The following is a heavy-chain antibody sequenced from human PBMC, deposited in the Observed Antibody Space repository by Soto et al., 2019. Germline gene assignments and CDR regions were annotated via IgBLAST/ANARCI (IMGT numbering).Heavy chain of an antibody. CDR3: ARQQLFIDY. CDR2: IYYSGST. Sequence: SDTLSLTCTVSGGSIRSGGYYCSWIRQHPGKGLEWIGYIYYSGSTYYNPSLKSRVTISVDTSKNQFSLKLSSVTAADTAVYYCARQQLFIDYWGQGTLVTVSS. D-gene: IGHD6-13*01. J-gene: IGHJ4*02. CDR1: GGSIRSGGYY. V-gene: IGHV4-31*03.